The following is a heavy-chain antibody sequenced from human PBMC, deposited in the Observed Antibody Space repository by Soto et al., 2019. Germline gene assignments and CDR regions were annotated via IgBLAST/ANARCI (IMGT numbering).Heavy chain of an antibody. J-gene: IGHJ4*02. CDR3: ARGEVDRSGWYTFDY. CDR1: GGSISSYY. V-gene: IGHV4-59*01. CDR2: IYYSGST. D-gene: IGHD6-19*01. Sequence: PSETLSLTCTVSGGSISSYYWSGIRQPPGKGLEWIGYIYYSGSTNYNPSLKSRVTISVDTSKNQFSLKLSSVTAADTAVYYCARGEVDRSGWYTFDYWGQGTLVTVSS.